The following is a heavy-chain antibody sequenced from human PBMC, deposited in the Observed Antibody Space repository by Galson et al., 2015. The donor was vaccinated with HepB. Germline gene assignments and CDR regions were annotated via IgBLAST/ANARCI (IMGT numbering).Heavy chain of an antibody. J-gene: IGHJ4*02. CDR3: ARGGSSEVVSWGYFDF. CDR1: GYTFTNYG. Sequence: SVKASCKASGYTFTNYGISWLRQAPGQRLEWMGWISPYNGNTNYAQKVQGRITMTTDTSTSTAYMQLRSLRSDDTAVYYCARGGSSEVVSWGYFDFWGQGTLVTVSS. V-gene: IGHV1-18*01. D-gene: IGHD3-22*01. CDR2: ISPYNGNT.